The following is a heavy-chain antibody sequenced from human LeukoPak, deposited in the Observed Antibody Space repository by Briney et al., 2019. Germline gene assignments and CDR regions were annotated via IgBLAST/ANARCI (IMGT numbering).Heavy chain of an antibody. J-gene: IGHJ2*01. CDR3: ARDRGTMVRGVMRTHWYFDL. D-gene: IGHD3-10*01. CDR1: GYTITGYY. Sequence: ASVKVSCKASGYTITGYYMHWVRHAPGQGLEWMGWINPNSGGTNSAQKFQGWVTMTRDTSITTAYMELSRLRSDDTAVYYCARDRGTMVRGVMRTHWYFDLWGRGTLVTVSS. V-gene: IGHV1-2*04. CDR2: INPNSGGT.